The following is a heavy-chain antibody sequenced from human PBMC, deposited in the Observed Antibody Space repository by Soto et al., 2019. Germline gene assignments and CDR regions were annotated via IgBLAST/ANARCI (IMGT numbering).Heavy chain of an antibody. CDR2: ISGRGGNT. V-gene: IGHV3-23*01. Sequence: EVQLLESGGGLVQPGGSLRLSCAASGFTFSSYAMSWVRQAPGKGLEWVSAISGRGGNTYYADSVKGRFTISRDNSKNTLYLQINSLRAEDTAVYYCATEGGSYRGGSFDYWGQGTLVTVSS. D-gene: IGHD3-16*02. CDR3: ATEGGSYRGGSFDY. J-gene: IGHJ4*02. CDR1: GFTFSSYA.